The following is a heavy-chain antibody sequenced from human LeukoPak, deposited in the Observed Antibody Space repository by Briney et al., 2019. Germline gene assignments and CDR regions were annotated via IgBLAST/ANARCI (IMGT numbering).Heavy chain of an antibody. D-gene: IGHD6-13*01. Sequence: ASVKVSCKASGGTFSSYAISWVRQAPGQGLEWMGGIIPIFGTANYAQKFQGRVTITTDESTSTAYMELSSLRSEDAAVYYCALAYSSSWYESWFDPWGQGTLVTVSS. CDR2: IIPIFGTA. CDR3: ALAYSSSWYESWFDP. J-gene: IGHJ5*02. V-gene: IGHV1-69*05. CDR1: GGTFSSYA.